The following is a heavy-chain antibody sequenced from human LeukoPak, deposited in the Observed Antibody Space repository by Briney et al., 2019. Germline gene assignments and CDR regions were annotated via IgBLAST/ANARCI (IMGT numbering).Heavy chain of an antibody. CDR1: GGSFSGFY. J-gene: IGHJ4*02. CDR3: ARGSDSSGFPYFFDY. CDR2: INYTGST. D-gene: IGHD3-22*01. V-gene: IGHV4-34*01. Sequence: SETLSLTCTVYGGSFSGFYWTWIRQTTGKGLGWIGEINYTGSTNYNPSLKSRVTISIDTSKNQFSLKLKSVTAADTAVYYCARGSDSSGFPYFFDYWGQGTLVTVSS.